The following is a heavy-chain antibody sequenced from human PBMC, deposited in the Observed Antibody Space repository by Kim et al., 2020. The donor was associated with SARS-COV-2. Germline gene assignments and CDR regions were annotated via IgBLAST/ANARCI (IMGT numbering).Heavy chain of an antibody. CDR1: GFTFGDYA. V-gene: IGHV3-49*04. Sequence: GGSLRLSCTASGFTFGDYAMSWVRQAPGKGLEWVGFIRSKAYGGTTEYAASVKGRFTIARDDSKSIAYLQMNSLKTVDTAVYYCTRFLQKRYDSRLGLFGMDVWGQGTTVTVSS. D-gene: IGHD3-22*01. CDR3: TRFLQKRYDSRLGLFGMDV. CDR2: IRSKAYGGTT. J-gene: IGHJ6*02.